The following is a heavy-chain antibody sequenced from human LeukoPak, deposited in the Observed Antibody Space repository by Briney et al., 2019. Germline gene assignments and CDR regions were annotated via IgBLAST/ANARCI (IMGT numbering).Heavy chain of an antibody. Sequence: SETLSLTCTVSGGSISSSSYYRGWIRQPPGKGLEWIGSIYYSGSTYYNPSLKSRVTISVDTSKNQFSLKLSSVTAADTAVYYCARATSRAGYYYYYGMDVWGQGTTVTVSS. J-gene: IGHJ6*02. CDR3: ARATSRAGYYYYYGMDV. CDR2: IYYSGST. CDR1: GGSISSSSYY. V-gene: IGHV4-39*01.